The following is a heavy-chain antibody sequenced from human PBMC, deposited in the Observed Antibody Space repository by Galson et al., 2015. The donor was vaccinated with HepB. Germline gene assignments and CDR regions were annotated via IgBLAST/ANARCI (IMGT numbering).Heavy chain of an antibody. CDR2: IHPSGGSI. CDR1: GYTFTTYY. Sequence: SVKVSCKASGYTFTTYYMHWVRQAPGQGLEWVGIIHPSGGSISYAQNFKGRVTMTRDTSMTTVYMELSSLRSEDTAVYYCARGGQGYSSSWYSFDYWGQGTLVTVSS. V-gene: IGHV1-46*03. CDR3: ARGGQGYSSSWYSFDY. J-gene: IGHJ4*02. D-gene: IGHD6-13*01.